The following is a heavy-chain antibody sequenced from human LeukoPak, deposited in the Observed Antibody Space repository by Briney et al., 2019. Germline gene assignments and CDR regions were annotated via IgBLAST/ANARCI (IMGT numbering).Heavy chain of an antibody. D-gene: IGHD6-13*01. J-gene: IGHJ4*02. CDR1: GGSISSSSYY. Sequence: SETLSLTCTVSGGSISSSSYYWGWIRQPPGKGLEWIGSTYYSGSTYYNPSLKSRVTISVDTSKNQFSLKLSSVTAADTAVYYCARYLIPGYSSSWSPFDYWGQGTLVTVSS. CDR3: ARYLIPGYSSSWSPFDY. V-gene: IGHV4-39*07. CDR2: TYYSGST.